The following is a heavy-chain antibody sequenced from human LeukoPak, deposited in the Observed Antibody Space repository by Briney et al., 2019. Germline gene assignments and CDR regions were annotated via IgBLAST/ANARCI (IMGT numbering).Heavy chain of an antibody. J-gene: IGHJ5*02. D-gene: IGHD3-10*01. Sequence: PSETLSRTCTVSGGSINTYYWSWIRQPPGKGLEWIGFVYYSGRTSYNPSLKSRVTISVDTSKSQFSLRLSSVTAADTAMYYCARLGLGDEACWFDPWGQGTLVTVSS. V-gene: IGHV4-59*01. CDR1: GGSINTYY. CDR3: ARLGLGDEACWFDP. CDR2: VYYSGRT.